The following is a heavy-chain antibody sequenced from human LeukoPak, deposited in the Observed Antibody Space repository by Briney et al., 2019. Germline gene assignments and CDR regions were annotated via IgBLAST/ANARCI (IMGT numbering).Heavy chain of an antibody. Sequence: GGSLRLSCAVSGFTFSTYAMSCVCQDPGKGLDLGSGISGSGARTYYAGSVKGRFTIARDNSKNTLYLQMNSLRAEDTAVYYCARTSSGSYYGYWGQGTLVTVSS. CDR3: ARTSSGSYYGY. CDR1: GFTFSTYA. J-gene: IGHJ4*02. V-gene: IGHV3-23*01. CDR2: ISGSGART. D-gene: IGHD1-26*01.